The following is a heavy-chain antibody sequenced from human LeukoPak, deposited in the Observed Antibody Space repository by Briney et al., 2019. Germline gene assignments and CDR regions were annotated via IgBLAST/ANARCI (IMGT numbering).Heavy chain of an antibody. V-gene: IGHV3-53*01. CDR1: GFTVSSNY. CDR2: IYSGGST. CDR3: GGNSGWGAFDI. J-gene: IGHJ3*02. Sequence: GGSLRLSCPASGFTVSSNYMSWVRQAPGKGLEWVSVIYSGGSTYYADSVKGRFTISRDNSKNTLYLLMNSLRADDAAVYYCGGNSGWGAFDIWGQGTMVTVSS. D-gene: IGHD6-19*01.